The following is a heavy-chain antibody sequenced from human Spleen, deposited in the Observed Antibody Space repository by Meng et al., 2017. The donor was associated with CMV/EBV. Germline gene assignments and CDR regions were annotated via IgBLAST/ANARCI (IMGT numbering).Heavy chain of an antibody. Sequence: GSFRGYYCSWIRQPPGKGLEWIGEINHSGSTNYHPSLKSRVTISIDTSKNQFSLKLSSVTAADTAVYYCARGGRYYDFWSAWGMDVWGQGTTVTVSS. V-gene: IGHV4-34*01. CDR3: ARGGRYYDFWSAWGMDV. CDR2: INHSGST. CDR1: GSFRGYY. J-gene: IGHJ6*02. D-gene: IGHD3-3*01.